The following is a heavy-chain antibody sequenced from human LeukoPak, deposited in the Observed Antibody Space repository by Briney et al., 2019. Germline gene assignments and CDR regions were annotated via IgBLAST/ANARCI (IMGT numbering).Heavy chain of an antibody. CDR1: GYTFTDYY. V-gene: IGHV1-2*02. Sequence: GASVKVSCKASGYTFTDYYMHWVRQAPGQGLEYMGWINPNSGGTNYAQIFQGRATMTRDTSISTAYMELSRLRSDDTAVYYCARSYGDYTFDYWGQGTLVTVSS. D-gene: IGHD4-17*01. CDR2: INPNSGGT. J-gene: IGHJ4*02. CDR3: ARSYGDYTFDY.